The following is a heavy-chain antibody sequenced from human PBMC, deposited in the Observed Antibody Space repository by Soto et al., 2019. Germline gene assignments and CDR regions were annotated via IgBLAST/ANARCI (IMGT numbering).Heavy chain of an antibody. J-gene: IGHJ5*02. D-gene: IGHD6-6*01. Sequence: ASVKVSCKASGYTFTGYYMHWVRQAPGQGLEWMGWINPNSGGTNYAQKFQGWVTMTRDTSISTAYMELSRLRSGDTAVYYCAREYSSSSGILRNWFDPWGQGTLVTVSS. V-gene: IGHV1-2*04. CDR2: INPNSGGT. CDR3: AREYSSSSGILRNWFDP. CDR1: GYTFTGYY.